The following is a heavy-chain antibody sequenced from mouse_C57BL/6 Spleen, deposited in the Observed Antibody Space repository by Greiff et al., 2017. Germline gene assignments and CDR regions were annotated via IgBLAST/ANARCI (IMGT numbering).Heavy chain of an antibody. D-gene: IGHD1-1*01. CDR2: IDPSDSYT. V-gene: IGHV1-50*01. Sequence: QVQLQQPGAELVKPGASVKLSCKASGYTFTSYWMQWVKQRPGQGLAWIGEIDPSDSYTNYNQTFKGKATLTVDTSSSTAYMQLSSLTSEDSAVYYCASYYGSYFDYWGQGTTLTVSS. J-gene: IGHJ2*01. CDR3: ASYYGSYFDY. CDR1: GYTFTSYW.